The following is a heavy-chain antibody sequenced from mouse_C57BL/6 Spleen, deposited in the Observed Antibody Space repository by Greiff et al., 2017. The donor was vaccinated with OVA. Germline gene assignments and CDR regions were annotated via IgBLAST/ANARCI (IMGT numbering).Heavy chain of an antibody. CDR2: INYDGSST. V-gene: IGHV5-16*01. CDR1: GFTFSDYY. Sequence: EVQLVESEGGLVQPGSSMKLSCTASGFTFSDYYMAWVRQVPEKGLEWVANINYDGSSTYYLDSLKSRFIISRDNAKNILYLQMSSLKSEDTATYYCARDAGDYLDYWGQGTTLTVSS. J-gene: IGHJ2*01. CDR3: ARDAGDYLDY.